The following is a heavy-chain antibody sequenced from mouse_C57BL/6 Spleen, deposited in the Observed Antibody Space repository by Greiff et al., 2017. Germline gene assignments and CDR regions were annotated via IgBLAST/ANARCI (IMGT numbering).Heavy chain of an antibody. J-gene: IGHJ3*01. D-gene: IGHD2-5*01. Sequence: QVQLQQSGPELVKPGASVKISCKASGYAFSSSWMNWVKQRPGKGLEWIGRIYPGDGDTNYNGKFKGKATLTADKSSSTAYMQRSSRTSEDSAVYFCASRGQDSNYGFAYWGQGTLVTVSA. CDR1: GYAFSSSW. CDR3: ASRGQDSNYGFAY. V-gene: IGHV1-82*01. CDR2: IYPGDGDT.